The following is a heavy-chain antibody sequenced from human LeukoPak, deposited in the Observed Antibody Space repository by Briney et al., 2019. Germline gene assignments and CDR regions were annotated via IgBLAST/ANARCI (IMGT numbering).Heavy chain of an antibody. J-gene: IGHJ6*02. CDR2: IRYDGSNK. CDR1: GFTFSSYG. V-gene: IGHV3-30*02. Sequence: GGSLRLSCAASGFTFSSYGMHWVRQAPGKGLEWVAFIRYDGSNKYYADSVKGRFTISRDNSKNTLYLQMNSLRAEDTAVYYCAKDGLDIVVVVARITRYYGMDVWGQGTTVTVSS. D-gene: IGHD2-15*01. CDR3: AKDGLDIVVVVARITRYYGMDV.